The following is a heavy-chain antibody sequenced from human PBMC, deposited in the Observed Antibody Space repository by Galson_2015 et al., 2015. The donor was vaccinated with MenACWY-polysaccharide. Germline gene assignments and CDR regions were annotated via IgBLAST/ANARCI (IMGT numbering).Heavy chain of an antibody. Sequence: LPLPFPFSFFSLLPSSLGVGWIRQSPGKALEWLAVIYRDDEKRYSPSLKTRLTITKDTSRSQVVLTMTNMDPVDTGTYYCAHSRYSTNGVYYRGIADYWGQGTLVTVSS. V-gene: IGHV2-5*02. J-gene: IGHJ4*02. D-gene: IGHD2-8*01. CDR3: AHSRYSTNGVYYRGIADY. CDR2: IYRDDEK. CDR1: FFSLLPSSLG.